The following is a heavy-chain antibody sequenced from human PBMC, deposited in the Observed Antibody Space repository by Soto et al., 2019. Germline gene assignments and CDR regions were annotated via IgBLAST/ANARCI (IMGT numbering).Heavy chain of an antibody. CDR2: IYYSGST. D-gene: IGHD6-13*01. Sequence: QLQLQESGPGLVKPSETLSLTCTVSGGSISSSSYYWGWIRQPPGKGLEWIGSIYYSGSTYYNPSLKSRVTISVDTSKNQFSLKLSSVTAADTAVYYCARLNSSSWYWGFVFDYWGQGTLVTVSS. CDR1: GGSISSSSYY. CDR3: ARLNSSSWYWGFVFDY. J-gene: IGHJ4*02. V-gene: IGHV4-39*01.